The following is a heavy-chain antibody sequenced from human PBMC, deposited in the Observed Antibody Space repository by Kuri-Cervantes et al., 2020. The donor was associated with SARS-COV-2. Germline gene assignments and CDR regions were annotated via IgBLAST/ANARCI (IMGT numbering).Heavy chain of an antibody. CDR3: AKPQEMVRGVILYYYYGMDV. V-gene: IGHV3-7*03. D-gene: IGHD3-10*01. CDR1: GFSFSVYW. Sequence: GGSLRLSCSGSGFSFSVYWMSWVRQAPGKGLEWVANIKQDGSARYYVDSVKGRFTISRDNSKNTLYLQMNSLRAEDTAVYYCAKPQEMVRGVILYYYYGMDVWGQGTTVTVSS. CDR2: IKQDGSAR. J-gene: IGHJ6*02.